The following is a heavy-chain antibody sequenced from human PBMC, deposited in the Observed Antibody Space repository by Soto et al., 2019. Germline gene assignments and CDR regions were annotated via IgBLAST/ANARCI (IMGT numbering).Heavy chain of an antibody. CDR3: ARGAFYGSGRRTKYGMDV. Sequence: SETLSLTCAVYGGSFSGYYWSWIRQPPGKGLEWIGEINHSGSTNYNPSLKSRVTISVDTSKNQFSLKLSSVTAADTAVYYCARGAFYGSGRRTKYGMDVWGQGTTVTVS. D-gene: IGHD3-10*01. J-gene: IGHJ6*02. CDR2: INHSGST. CDR1: GGSFSGYY. V-gene: IGHV4-34*01.